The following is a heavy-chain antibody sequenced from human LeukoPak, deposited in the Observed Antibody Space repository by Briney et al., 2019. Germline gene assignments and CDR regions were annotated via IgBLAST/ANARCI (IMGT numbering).Heavy chain of an antibody. D-gene: IGHD6-13*01. CDR1: VFTFSNYA. V-gene: IGHV3-30*04. CDR2: ISYDGSNK. CDR3: AKDRIEQQLPTDY. Sequence: PGGSLRLSCAPSVFTFSNYAMHRVREAPGKGLEWVAVISYDGSNKYYADSVKGRFTISRDNSKNTLNLQMNSLRPEDTAVYYCAKDRIEQQLPTDYWGQGTLVTVSS. J-gene: IGHJ4*02.